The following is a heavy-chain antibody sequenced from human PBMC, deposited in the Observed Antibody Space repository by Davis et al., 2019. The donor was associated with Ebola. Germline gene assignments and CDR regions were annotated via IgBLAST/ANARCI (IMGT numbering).Heavy chain of an antibody. CDR3: ARDLYYDSSGYSG. J-gene: IGHJ4*02. Sequence: SVKVSCKASGGTFSSYTISWVRQAPGQGLEWMGGIIPIFGIANYAQRFQGRVTITADESTSTAYMELSSLRSEDTAAYYCARDLYYDSSGYSGWGQGTLVTVSS. CDR2: IIPIFGIA. D-gene: IGHD3-22*01. V-gene: IGHV1-69*13. CDR1: GGTFSSYT.